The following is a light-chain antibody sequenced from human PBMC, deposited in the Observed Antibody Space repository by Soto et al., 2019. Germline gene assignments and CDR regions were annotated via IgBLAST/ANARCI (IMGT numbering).Light chain of an antibody. J-gene: IGKJ3*01. V-gene: IGKV3-20*01. CDR3: QQYGSSRFT. CDR1: QSVSSSY. CDR2: GTS. Sequence: EIVLTQSPATLSLSPGERASLSCRASQSVSSSYLAWYQQKPGQAPRLLIYGTSSRATGIPDRFSGSGSGTDFTLTISRLEPEDFAVYYCQQYGSSRFTFGPGTEVDIK.